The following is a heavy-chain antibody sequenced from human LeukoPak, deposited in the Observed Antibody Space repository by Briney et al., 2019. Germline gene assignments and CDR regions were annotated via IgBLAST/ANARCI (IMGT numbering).Heavy chain of an antibody. V-gene: IGHV1-18*04. J-gene: IGHJ4*02. CDR3: ARAGRTSTVVFDN. CDR1: NYIFASYG. D-gene: IGHD2-2*01. CDR2: ISTYNGDT. Sequence: ALVKVSCKTSNYIFASYGISWLRQAPGQGLEWMGWISTYNGDTKFAQNLQGRLTVTTDTSTRTVYMELRSLRSDDTAVYYCARAGRTSTVVFDNWGQGTLVTVSS.